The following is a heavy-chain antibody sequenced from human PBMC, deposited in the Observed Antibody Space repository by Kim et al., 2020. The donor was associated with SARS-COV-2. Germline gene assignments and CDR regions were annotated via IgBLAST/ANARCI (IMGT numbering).Heavy chain of an antibody. CDR3: ARFWGSKYYYGSGSYDY. V-gene: IGHV3-74*01. D-gene: IGHD3-10*01. J-gene: IGHJ4*02. Sequence: VNGRFTISRDNAKNTLYLQMNSLRAEDTAVYYCARFWGSKYYYGSGSYDYWGQGTLVTVSS.